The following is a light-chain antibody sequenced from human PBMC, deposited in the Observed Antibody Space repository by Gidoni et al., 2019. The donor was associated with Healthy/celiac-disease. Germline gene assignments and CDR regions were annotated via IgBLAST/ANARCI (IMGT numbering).Light chain of an antibody. CDR2: DAS. CDR1: QDISNY. Sequence: DIQMTQSPSSLSASVGDRVTITCQASQDISNYLNWYQQKPGKAPKLLIYDASNLETGVPSRFSGSGSGTVFTFTISSLQPEDIATYYCQQYDNPPLTFXGXTKVEIK. J-gene: IGKJ4*01. CDR3: QQYDNPPLT. V-gene: IGKV1-33*01.